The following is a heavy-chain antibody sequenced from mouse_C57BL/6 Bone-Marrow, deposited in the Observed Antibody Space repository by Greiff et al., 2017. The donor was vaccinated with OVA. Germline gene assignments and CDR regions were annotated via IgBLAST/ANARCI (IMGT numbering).Heavy chain of an antibody. V-gene: IGHV10-1*01. CDR1: GFSFNTYA. CDR2: IRSKSNNYAT. D-gene: IGHD2-4*01. J-gene: IGHJ3*01. Sequence: DVKLVESGGGLVQPKGSLKLSCAASGFSFNTYAMNWVRQAPGKGLEWVARIRSKSNNYATYYADSVKDRFTISRDDSESMLYLQMNNLKTEDTAMYYCVRQDYDSWFAYWGQGTLVTVSA. CDR3: VRQDYDSWFAY.